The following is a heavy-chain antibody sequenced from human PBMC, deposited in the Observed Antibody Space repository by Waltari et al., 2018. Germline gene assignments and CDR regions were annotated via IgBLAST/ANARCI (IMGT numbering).Heavy chain of an antibody. Sequence: QLQLQESGPGLVKPSETLSLTCTVSGGSISSSSYYWGWTRQPPGKGLEWIGSIYYSGSTYYNPSLKSRVTISVDTSKNQFSLKLSSVTAADTAVYYCARPHVTMIVSRAFDIWGQGTMVTVSS. CDR1: GGSISSSSYY. D-gene: IGHD3-22*01. J-gene: IGHJ3*02. CDR2: IYYSGST. CDR3: ARPHVTMIVSRAFDI. V-gene: IGHV4-39*07.